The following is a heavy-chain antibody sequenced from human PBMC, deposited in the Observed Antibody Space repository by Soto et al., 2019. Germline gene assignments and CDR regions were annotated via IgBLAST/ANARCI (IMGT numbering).Heavy chain of an antibody. V-gene: IGHV2-5*02. CDR2: ISWDDDK. CDR1: GISLTTRGVG. Sequence: QITLKASGPTLVKPTQTLTLTCTFPGISLTTRGVGMGWIRQPPGNALEWVALISWDDDKRYSPSLKSRRTITKNSSESGVVTTMTNIDTVDTATYCCAHRPHGYSYYFDYCGHGTLVPVSS. D-gene: IGHD5-18*01. J-gene: IGHJ4*03. CDR3: AHRPHGYSYYFDY.